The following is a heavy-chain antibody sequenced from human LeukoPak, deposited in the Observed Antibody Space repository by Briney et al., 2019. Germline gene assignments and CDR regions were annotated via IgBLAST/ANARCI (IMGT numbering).Heavy chain of an antibody. J-gene: IGHJ4*02. CDR2: ISWDGGST. Sequence: GGSLRLSCAASGFTFDDYAMHWVRQAPGKGLEWVSLISWDGGSTYYADSVKGRFTISRDNSKNSLYLQMNSLRAEDTALYYCAKDIGREWELAFDDWGQGNLVTVSS. CDR1: GFTFDDYA. D-gene: IGHD1-26*01. CDR3: AKDIGREWELAFDD. V-gene: IGHV3-43D*03.